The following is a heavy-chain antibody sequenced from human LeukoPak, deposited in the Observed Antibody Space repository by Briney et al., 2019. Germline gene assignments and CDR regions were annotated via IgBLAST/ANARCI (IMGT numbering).Heavy chain of an antibody. CDR2: IKPDGREK. J-gene: IGHJ4*02. D-gene: IGHD3-10*01. CDR1: GFTFSNSW. Sequence: QTGGSLRLSCAVSGFTFSNSWMSWVRQAPGKGLEWVANIKPDGREKYYVDSVKGRFTISRDNAENSLYLQMNSLRVEDTAFYYCAREPPVRASDTYQGYWGQGTLVTVSS. CDR3: AREPPVRASDTYQGY. V-gene: IGHV3-7*01.